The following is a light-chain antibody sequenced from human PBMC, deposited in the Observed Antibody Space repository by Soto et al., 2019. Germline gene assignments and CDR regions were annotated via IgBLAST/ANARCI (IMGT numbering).Light chain of an antibody. CDR3: NSYTSSGTGV. CDR2: DVS. J-gene: IGLJ1*01. V-gene: IGLV2-14*01. Sequence: QSVLTQPASVSGSPGQSITISCTGTSSDVGGYNYVSWYQQHPGKAPKLMIYDVSNRPSGVSNRFSGSKSGNTASLTISGLQPEDEADYYCNSYTSSGTGVVGTGTKVTVL. CDR1: SSDVGGYNY.